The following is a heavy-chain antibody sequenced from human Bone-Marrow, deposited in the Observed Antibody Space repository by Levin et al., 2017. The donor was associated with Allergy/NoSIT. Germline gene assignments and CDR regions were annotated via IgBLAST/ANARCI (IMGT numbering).Heavy chain of an antibody. D-gene: IGHD5-12*01. CDR1: GYTFTSFD. J-gene: IGHJ4*02. CDR2: MYPNSDNA. Sequence: PGGSLRLSCKTSGYTFTSFDINWVRQATGQGLEWMGWMYPNSDNAGYAQKFQGRVTMTRNNSISTAYMELSSLRSEDTAIYYCARGELGSGYLFDYWGQGALVTVSS. V-gene: IGHV1-8*01. CDR3: ARGELGSGYLFDY.